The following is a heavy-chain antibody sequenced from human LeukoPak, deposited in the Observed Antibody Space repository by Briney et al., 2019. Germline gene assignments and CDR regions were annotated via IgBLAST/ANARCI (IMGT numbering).Heavy chain of an antibody. Sequence: PSQTLSLTCTVSGGPISSGDYYWSWIRQPPGKGLEWIGYIYYSGSTYYNPSLKSRVTISVDTSKNQFSLKLSSVTAADTAVYYCARVPLKNCGGDCPFFDYWGQGTLVTVSS. CDR3: ARVPLKNCGGDCPFFDY. CDR1: GGPISSGDYY. CDR2: IYYSGST. J-gene: IGHJ4*02. V-gene: IGHV4-30-4*01. D-gene: IGHD2-21*02.